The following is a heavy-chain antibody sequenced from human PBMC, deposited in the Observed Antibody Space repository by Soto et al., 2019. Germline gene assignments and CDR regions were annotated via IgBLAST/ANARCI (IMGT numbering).Heavy chain of an antibody. J-gene: IGHJ4*02. D-gene: IGHD4-17*01. CDR3: ASLPHDYGDYPRGVWDY. Sequence: GGVLRHPYAASGLNFRNLWRHRVRPAPGKGLVWVSRINSDGSSTSYADSVKGRFTISRDNAKNTLYLQMNSLRAEDTAVYYCASLPHDYGDYPRGVWDYWGQGTLVTVSS. CDR2: INSDGSST. V-gene: IGHV3-74*01. CDR1: GLNFRNLW.